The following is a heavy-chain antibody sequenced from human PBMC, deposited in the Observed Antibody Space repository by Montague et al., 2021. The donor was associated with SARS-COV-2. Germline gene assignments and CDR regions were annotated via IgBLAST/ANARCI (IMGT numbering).Heavy chain of an antibody. V-gene: IGHV4-39*07. CDR3: ARDLRRGFDP. J-gene: IGHJ5*02. CDR2: IYYSGST. D-gene: IGHD3-10*01. CDR1: GGSISSSSYY. Sequence: SETLSLTCTVSGGSISSSSYYWVWIRQPPGKGLDWIGSIYYSGSTYYNPSLKSRVTISVDTSKNQFSLKLSSVTAADTAVYYCARDLRRGFDPWGQGTLVTVSS.